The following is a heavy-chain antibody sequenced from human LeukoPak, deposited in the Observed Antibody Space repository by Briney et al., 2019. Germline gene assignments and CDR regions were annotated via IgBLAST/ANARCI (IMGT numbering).Heavy chain of an antibody. V-gene: IGHV3-53*01. CDR3: ARGIRYFDY. Sequence: GGSLRLSCAASGFTVSSNDMSWVRQAPGKGLECISVIYSGGSTDYADSVKGRFTISRDNSKNTLYLQMNSLRAEDTAVYYCARGIRYFDYWGQGTLVTVSS. CDR1: GFTVSSND. J-gene: IGHJ4*02. D-gene: IGHD6-13*01. CDR2: IYSGGST.